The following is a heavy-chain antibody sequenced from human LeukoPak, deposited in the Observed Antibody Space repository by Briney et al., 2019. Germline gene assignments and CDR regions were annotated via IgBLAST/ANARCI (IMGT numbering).Heavy chain of an antibody. V-gene: IGHV4-59*08. CDR3: ARVGDTSGYFYYFDY. J-gene: IGHJ4*02. D-gene: IGHD3-22*01. CDR1: GGSISSFY. CDR2: ISYGGGT. Sequence: PSETLSLTCAVSGGSISSFYWSWVRQPPGKGLEWVGYISYGGGTTYNPSPKRRVSMSIDTSKNQFSLRLSSVTAADTALYYCARVGDTSGYFYYFDYWGQGTLVTVSS.